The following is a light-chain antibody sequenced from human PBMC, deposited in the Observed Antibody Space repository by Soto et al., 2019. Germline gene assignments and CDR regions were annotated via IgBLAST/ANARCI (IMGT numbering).Light chain of an antibody. CDR3: QHFRA. V-gene: IGKV3-20*01. Sequence: DIVFTQSPGTLSLSPGERSTLSCRASQSVSSSFLAWYQQKRGQPPRLLIYGASSRATGIPDRFSGSGSGTDFTLTISRVEHDDFAVYYCQHFRAFGQGTRLEIK. CDR2: GAS. CDR1: QSVSSSF. J-gene: IGKJ5*01.